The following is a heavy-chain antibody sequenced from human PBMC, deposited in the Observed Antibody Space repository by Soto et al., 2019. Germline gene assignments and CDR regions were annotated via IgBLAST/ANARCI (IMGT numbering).Heavy chain of an antibody. D-gene: IGHD5-12*01. V-gene: IGHV4-39*01. Sequence: QLQLQESGPGLVKPSETLSLTCTVSGGSISSRSYYWGWIRQPPGKGLEWIESIYYSGSTYYNPSLKSRVTISVDTSKNQFSLNLSSVTAADTAVFYCARLWGHGYSAYEIDYWGQGTLVTVSS. CDR1: GGSISSRSYY. CDR3: ARLWGHGYSAYEIDY. CDR2: IYYSGST. J-gene: IGHJ4*02.